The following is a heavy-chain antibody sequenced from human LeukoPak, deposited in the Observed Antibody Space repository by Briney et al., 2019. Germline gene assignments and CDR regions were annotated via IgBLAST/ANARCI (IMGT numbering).Heavy chain of an antibody. Sequence: GGSLRLSCAASGFTFTSYAMSWVRQAPGKGLEWVSYISSSSSTIYYADSVKGRITISRDNAKNSLYLQMNSLRAEDTAVYYCARERSGYDSSGYYRAYYYYGMDVWGQGTTVTVSS. CDR2: ISSSSSTI. CDR3: ARERSGYDSSGYYRAYYYYGMDV. J-gene: IGHJ6*02. CDR1: GFTFTSYA. V-gene: IGHV3-48*01. D-gene: IGHD3-22*01.